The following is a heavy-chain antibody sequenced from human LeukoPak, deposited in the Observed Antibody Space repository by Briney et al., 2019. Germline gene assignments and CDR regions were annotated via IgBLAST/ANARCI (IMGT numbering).Heavy chain of an antibody. CDR3: ARDGCGSTSCYHYELTS. D-gene: IGHD2-2*01. V-gene: IGHV3-33*01. J-gene: IGHJ5*02. CDR2: IWYDGSNK. CDR1: GFTFRNYG. Sequence: PGRSLRLSCVASGFTFRNYGMHWVRQAPGKGLEWVAVIWYDGSNKYYADSVKGRFTISRDKSKNTLYLQMNSLRAEDTAVYYCARDGCGSTSCYHYELTSWGQGTLVTVSS.